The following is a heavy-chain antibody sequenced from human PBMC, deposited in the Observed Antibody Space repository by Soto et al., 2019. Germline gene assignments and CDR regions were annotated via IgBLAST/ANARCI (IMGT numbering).Heavy chain of an antibody. J-gene: IGHJ6*03. CDR1: GFSVSNYY. CDR3: ARAFMADSYMDV. CDR2: IYSGGNT. V-gene: IGHV3-53*04. D-gene: IGHD3-10*01. Sequence: EVHLVESGGGLVQPGGSLRLSCAASGFSVSNYYMSWVRQAPGKGLEWVSIIYSGGNTYYADSVKGRFTISRQNSKNTLYRQMNSLRTEDTAVYYCARAFMADSYMDVWGKGTTVTVSS.